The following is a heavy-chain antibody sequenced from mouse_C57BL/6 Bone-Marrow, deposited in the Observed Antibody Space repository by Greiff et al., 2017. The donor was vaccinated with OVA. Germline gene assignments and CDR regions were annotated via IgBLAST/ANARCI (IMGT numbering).Heavy chain of an antibody. Sequence: QVQLQQPGAELVKPGASVKLSCKASGYTFTSYWMHWVKQRPGRGLEWIGRIDPNSGGTKYNEKFKSKATLTADKPSSTAYMQLSSLTSEDSAVYYCARGLLRREYYAMDYWGQGTSVTVSS. J-gene: IGHJ4*01. CDR3: ARGLLRREYYAMDY. CDR2: IDPNSGGT. V-gene: IGHV1-72*01. CDR1: GYTFTSYW. D-gene: IGHD1-1*01.